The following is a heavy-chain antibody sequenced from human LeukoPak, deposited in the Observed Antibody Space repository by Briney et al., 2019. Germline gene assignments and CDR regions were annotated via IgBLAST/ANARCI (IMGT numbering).Heavy chain of an antibody. V-gene: IGHV3-9*01. CDR1: GFTFDDYV. CDR3: ARPSAAAGMDFDY. D-gene: IGHD6-13*01. CDR2: ISWNSGSI. J-gene: IGHJ4*02. Sequence: PGGSLRLSCEASGFTFDDYVMHWVRQAPGKGLEWVSGISWNSGSIAYADSVKGRFTISRDNAKNSLYLQMNSLRAEDTAVYYCARPSAAAGMDFDYWGQGTLVTVSS.